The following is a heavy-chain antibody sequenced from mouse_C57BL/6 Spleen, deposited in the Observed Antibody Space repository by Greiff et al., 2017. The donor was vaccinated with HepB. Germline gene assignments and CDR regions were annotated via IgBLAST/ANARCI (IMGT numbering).Heavy chain of an antibody. D-gene: IGHD3-2*02. CDR2: IHPNSGST. CDR3: AIDSSGSLFAY. J-gene: IGHJ3*01. V-gene: IGHV1-64*01. CDR1: GYTFTSYW. Sequence: QVHVKQPGAELVKPGASVKLSCKASGYTFTSYWMHWVKQRPGQGLEWIGMIHPNSGSTNYNEKFKSKATLTVDKSSSTAYMQLSSLTSEDSAVYYCAIDSSGSLFAYWGQGTLVTVSA.